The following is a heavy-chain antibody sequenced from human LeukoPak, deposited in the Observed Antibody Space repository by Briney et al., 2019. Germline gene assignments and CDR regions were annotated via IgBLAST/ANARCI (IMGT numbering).Heavy chain of an antibody. CDR1: GFTFSSYS. D-gene: IGHD6-19*01. V-gene: IGHV3-21*01. CDR2: ISSSSSYI. Sequence: GGSLRLSCAASGFTFSSYSMNWVRQAPGKGLEWVSSISSSSSYIYYADSVKGRFTISRDNAKNSLYLQMNSLRAEDTAVYYCARASQDSSGWYFGYWGQGTLVTLSS. J-gene: IGHJ4*02. CDR3: ARASQDSSGWYFGY.